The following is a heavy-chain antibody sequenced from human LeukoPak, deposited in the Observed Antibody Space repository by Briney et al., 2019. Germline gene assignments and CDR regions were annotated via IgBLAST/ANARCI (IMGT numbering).Heavy chain of an antibody. Sequence: GGSLRLSCAASGFTFSSYSMNWVRQAPGKGLEWVSYISSSSSTIYYADSVKGRFTISRDNAKNSLYLQMNILRAEDTAVYYCARALQTYYYDSSGYLNRFDPWGQGTLVTVSS. CDR3: ARALQTYYYDSSGYLNRFDP. CDR1: GFTFSSYS. V-gene: IGHV3-48*01. D-gene: IGHD3-22*01. CDR2: ISSSSSTI. J-gene: IGHJ5*02.